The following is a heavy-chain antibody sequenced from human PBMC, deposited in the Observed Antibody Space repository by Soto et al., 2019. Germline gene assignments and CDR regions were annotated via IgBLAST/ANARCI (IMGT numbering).Heavy chain of an antibody. CDR3: ASSADCSGGSCYHDDAFDI. J-gene: IGHJ3*02. CDR2: IYPGDSDT. V-gene: IGHV5-51*01. D-gene: IGHD2-15*01. CDR1: GYSFTSYW. Sequence: GESLKISCKGSGYSFTSYWIGWVRQMPGKGLEWMGIIYPGDSDTRYSPSFQGQVTISADKSISTAYLQWSSLKASDTAMYYCASSADCSGGSCYHDDAFDIWGQGTMVTVSS.